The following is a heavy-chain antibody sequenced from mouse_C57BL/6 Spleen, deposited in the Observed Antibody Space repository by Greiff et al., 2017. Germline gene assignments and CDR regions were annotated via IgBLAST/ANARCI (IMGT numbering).Heavy chain of an antibody. Sequence: QLQESGPELVKPGASVKISCKASGYSFTDHNMNWVKQSSGKSLEWIGIINPNYGTTTYNQKFKGRATLTVDQSSSTAYMQLNSLTSEDSAVYYCARSRAYYSNPWFAYWGQGTLVTVSA. V-gene: IGHV1-39*01. J-gene: IGHJ3*01. CDR1: GYSFTDHN. D-gene: IGHD2-5*01. CDR2: INPNYGTT. CDR3: ARSRAYYSNPWFAY.